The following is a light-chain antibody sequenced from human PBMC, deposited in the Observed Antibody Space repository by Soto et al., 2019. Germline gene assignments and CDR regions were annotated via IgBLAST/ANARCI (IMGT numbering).Light chain of an antibody. J-gene: IGLJ1*01. Sequence: QSALTQPASVSGSPGQSITISCTGTSSDVGGYNYVSWYQQHPGKAPKLMIYEVTNRPSGVSNRFSGSKSGNTASLTISGRQDADEAAYYFSSYKTRSTLVFGTGTKLTVL. CDR1: SSDVGGYNY. V-gene: IGLV2-14*01. CDR3: SSYKTRSTLV. CDR2: EVT.